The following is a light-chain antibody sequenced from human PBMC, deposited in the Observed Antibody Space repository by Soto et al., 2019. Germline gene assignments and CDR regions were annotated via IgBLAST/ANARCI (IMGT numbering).Light chain of an antibody. J-gene: IGKJ4*01. CDR2: AAS. CDR1: QNIRTY. CDR3: QQAYSKNT. V-gene: IGKV1-39*01. Sequence: DIQMTQSPSSLSASVGDRVTIACRASQNIRTYLNWYQQNPGKAPKLLIYAASNLHSGVPSRFSGSGSGTDFTLNISSLQPEDFATYYCQQAYSKNTFCGGTKVEIK.